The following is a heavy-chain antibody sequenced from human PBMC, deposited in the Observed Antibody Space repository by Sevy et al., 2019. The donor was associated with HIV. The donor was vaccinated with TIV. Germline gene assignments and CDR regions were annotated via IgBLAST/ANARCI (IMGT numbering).Heavy chain of an antibody. CDR1: GFAFSSSW. V-gene: IGHV3-7*01. D-gene: IGHD2-2*01. CDR3: ARLCTGFIYYYYYGMDV. J-gene: IGHJ6*02. Sequence: GGSLRLSCAASGFAFSSSWMTWVRQAPGKGLEWVANIKQDGSEKYYVDFLKGRFTISRDNAKNSLYLQMNSLRAGDTAVYYCARLCTGFIYYYYYGMDVCGQGTTVTVSS. CDR2: IKQDGSEK.